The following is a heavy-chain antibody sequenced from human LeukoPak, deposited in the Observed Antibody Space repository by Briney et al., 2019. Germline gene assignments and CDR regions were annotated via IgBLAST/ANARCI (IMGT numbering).Heavy chain of an antibody. CDR2: IYYRGNT. Sequence: PSETLSLTCSVSGGSITNYYWSWIRQPPGRGLEWIGYIYYRGNTYYNASLKSRVTISVDTSQNEVSLNLTSVTAADTAVYYCARGVGALGYWGKGTAVAVSS. J-gene: IGHJ6*04. CDR1: GGSITNYY. V-gene: IGHV4-59*01. CDR3: ARGVGALGY. D-gene: IGHD3-16*01.